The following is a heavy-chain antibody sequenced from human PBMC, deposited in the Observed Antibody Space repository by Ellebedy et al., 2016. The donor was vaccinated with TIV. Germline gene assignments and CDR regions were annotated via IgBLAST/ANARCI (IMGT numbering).Heavy chain of an antibody. CDR2: ISGSGCST. CDR3: AKDLSAVAGFDY. D-gene: IGHD6-19*01. CDR1: GFTFSISG. V-gene: IGHV3-23*01. J-gene: IGHJ4*02. Sequence: GGSLRLXXAASGFTFSISGISSVRQAPGKGLEWVSAISGSGCSTYYADSVKGRFTISRDNSKNTLYLQMNSLRAEDTAVYYCAKDLSAVAGFDYWGQGTLVTVSS.